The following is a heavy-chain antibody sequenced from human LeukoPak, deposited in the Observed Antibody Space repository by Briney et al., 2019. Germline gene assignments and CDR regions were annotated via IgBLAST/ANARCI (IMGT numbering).Heavy chain of an antibody. J-gene: IGHJ3*02. CDR2: INWNGGST. CDR3: ARDRESCGGDCYSSNDAFDI. V-gene: IGHV3-20*04. D-gene: IGHD2-21*02. Sequence: PGGSLRLSCAASGFSFEDYGMSWVRQAPGKGLEWVSGINWNGGSTGYGDSVKGRFTISGDNAKNCLYLQMNSLRAEDTALYYCARDRESCGGDCYSSNDAFDIWGQGTKVTVSS. CDR1: GFSFEDYG.